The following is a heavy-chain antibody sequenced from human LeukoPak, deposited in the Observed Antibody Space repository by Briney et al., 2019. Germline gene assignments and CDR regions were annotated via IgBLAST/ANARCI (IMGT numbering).Heavy chain of an antibody. V-gene: IGHV3-21*01. J-gene: IGHJ4*02. CDR2: ISSSSGYI. CDR3: ARDKNNYYGSGTWEY. Sequence: PGGSLRLSCAASGFTFSSYSMNWVRQAPGKGLEWVSSISSSSGYIYYADSVKGRFTISRDNAKNSLYLQMNSLRAEDTAVYYCARDKNNYYGSGTWEYWGQGTLVTVSS. D-gene: IGHD3-10*01. CDR1: GFTFSSYS.